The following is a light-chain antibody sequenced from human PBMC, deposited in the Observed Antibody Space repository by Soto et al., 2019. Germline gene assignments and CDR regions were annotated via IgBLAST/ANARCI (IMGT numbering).Light chain of an antibody. CDR2: VAS. CDR1: QSISNS. Sequence: DIQMTQSLSSLSASVGDTVTITCRASQSISNSLSWYQQKPGKAPKFLIYVASTLQRGVPSRFSGSGSWTDFTRTISSLQPEDVATYYCQQTFSPPYTFGQGTKLEIK. V-gene: IGKV1-39*01. J-gene: IGKJ2*01. CDR3: QQTFSPPYT.